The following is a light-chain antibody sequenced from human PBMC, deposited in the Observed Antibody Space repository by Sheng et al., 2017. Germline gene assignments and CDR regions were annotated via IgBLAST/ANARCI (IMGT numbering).Light chain of an antibody. J-gene: IGKJ1*01. CDR2: GAS. V-gene: IGKV1-17*03. Sequence: DIQMTQSPSVVSASVGDRVTITCRASQGFSNYLAWFQQRPGKAPKRLIYGASSLQSGVPSRFSGSGSGTEFTLTISSLQPEDFATYYCLQHYDFPWTFGQGTRVEIK. CDR1: QGFSNY. CDR3: LQHYDFPWT.